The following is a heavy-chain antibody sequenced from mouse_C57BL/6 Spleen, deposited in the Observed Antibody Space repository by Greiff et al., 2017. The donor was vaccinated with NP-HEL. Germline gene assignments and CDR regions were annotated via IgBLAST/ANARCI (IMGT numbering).Heavy chain of an antibody. Sequence: QVQLQQPGAELVKPGASVKLSCKASGYTFTSYWMQWVKQRPGQGLEWIGEIDPSDSYTNYNQKFKGKATLTVDTSSSTAYMQLSSLTSEDSAVYYCAKGNYSNYRGFAYWGQGTLVTVSA. J-gene: IGHJ3*01. CDR2: IDPSDSYT. CDR3: AKGNYSNYRGFAY. D-gene: IGHD2-5*01. V-gene: IGHV1-50*01. CDR1: GYTFTSYW.